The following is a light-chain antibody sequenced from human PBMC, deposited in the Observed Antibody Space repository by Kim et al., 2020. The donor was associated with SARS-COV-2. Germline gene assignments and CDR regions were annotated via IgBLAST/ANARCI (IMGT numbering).Light chain of an antibody. J-gene: IGKJ4*01. V-gene: IGKV1-33*01. Sequence: DIQMTQSPSSLSASVGDRVTITCQASRDIGNLLNWYQQKPGKPPNLLIYGASKLESGVPSRFSGSGSGTDFTFTISSLQPEDIGTYYCQQYDNFLALTFGGGTKLEI. CDR3: QQYDNFLALT. CDR2: GAS. CDR1: RDIGNL.